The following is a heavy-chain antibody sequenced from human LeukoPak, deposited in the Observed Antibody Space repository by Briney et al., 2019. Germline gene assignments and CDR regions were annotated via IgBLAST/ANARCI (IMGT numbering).Heavy chain of an antibody. D-gene: IGHD5-12*01. CDR3: AREGVSGYDHLDY. Sequence: SETLSLTCTVSGGSISSYYWSWIRQPPGKGLEWIGYIYYSGSTNYNPSLKSRVTISVDTSKNQFSLKLSSVTAADTAVYYCAREGVSGYDHLDYWGQGALVTVSS. CDR1: GGSISSYY. CDR2: IYYSGST. V-gene: IGHV4-59*01. J-gene: IGHJ4*02.